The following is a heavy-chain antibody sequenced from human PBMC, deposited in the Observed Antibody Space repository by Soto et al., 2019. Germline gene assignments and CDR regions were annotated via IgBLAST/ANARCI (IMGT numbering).Heavy chain of an antibody. Sequence: RGESLKISCKGSGYSFTSYWIGWVRQMPGKGLEWMGIIYPGDSDTRYSPSFQGQVTISADKSISTAYLQWSSLKASDTAMYYWASSSPPGGRGWHYYYGMDVWGQGTTVTVSS. CDR2: IYPGDSDT. V-gene: IGHV5-51*01. CDR3: ASSSPPGGRGWHYYYGMDV. D-gene: IGHD2-15*01. J-gene: IGHJ6*02. CDR1: GYSFTSYW.